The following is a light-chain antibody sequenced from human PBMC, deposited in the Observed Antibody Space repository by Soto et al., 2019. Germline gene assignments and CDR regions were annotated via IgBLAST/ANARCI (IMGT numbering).Light chain of an antibody. J-gene: IGKJ2*01. CDR2: GAS. CDR1: QSIGCY. V-gene: IGKV1-39*01. CDR3: QQSYSTLMYT. Sequence: DIQLTQSPSSLSASIGDRVTITCRASQSIGCYLSWYQHKQGKAPKLLIFGASYLKGGVPSRFSGSGSGTDFTLTITSLDPEDFATYYCQQSYSTLMYTFGQGTKLEIK.